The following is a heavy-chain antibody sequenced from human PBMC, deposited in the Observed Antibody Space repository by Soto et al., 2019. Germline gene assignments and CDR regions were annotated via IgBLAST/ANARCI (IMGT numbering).Heavy chain of an antibody. V-gene: IGHV1-18*04. J-gene: IGHJ3*02. CDR2: ISAYNGNT. CDR1: GYTFTSYY. CDR3: ARDLYSSSWYVRAFDM. Sequence: ASVKVSCKASGYTFTSYYMHWVRQAPGQGLEWMGWISAYNGNTNYAQKLQGRVTMTTDTSTSTVYLELSSLRSEDTAVYYCARDLYSSSWYVRAFDMWGQGTMVTVSS. D-gene: IGHD6-13*01.